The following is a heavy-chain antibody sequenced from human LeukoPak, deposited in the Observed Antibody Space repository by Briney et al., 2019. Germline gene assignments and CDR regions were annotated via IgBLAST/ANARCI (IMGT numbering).Heavy chain of an antibody. D-gene: IGHD2-15*01. J-gene: IGHJ2*01. CDR3: ARRYQVSWYFDL. CDR2: IYSDGST. V-gene: IGHV3-66*01. CDR1: RFTVSGNH. Sequence: GGSLRLSCAASRFTVSGNHMNWVRQAPGKGLEWVSVIYSDGSTQYADSVKGRFTITRDNYKNTLYLQMNSLRDEDTAMYYCARRYQVSWYFDLWGRGTLVTVSS.